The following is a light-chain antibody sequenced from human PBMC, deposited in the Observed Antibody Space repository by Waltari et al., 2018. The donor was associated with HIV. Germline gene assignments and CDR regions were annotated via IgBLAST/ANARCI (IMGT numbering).Light chain of an antibody. J-gene: IGKJ4*01. V-gene: IGKV4-1*01. Sequence: DIVMTQSPDSLALSLGERATINCKSSRSILYNSNNKNYLAWYQQKPGQPPQLLIYWASTREFGVPDRFSGSGSGTNFTLTISSLQTEDVAVYYCQQYFNAPSTFGGGTRVEI. CDR1: RSILYNSNNKNY. CDR2: WAS. CDR3: QQYFNAPST.